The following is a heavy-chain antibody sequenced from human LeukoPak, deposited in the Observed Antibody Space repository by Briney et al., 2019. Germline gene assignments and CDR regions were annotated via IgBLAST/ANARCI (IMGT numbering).Heavy chain of an antibody. CDR1: GGSVSNYY. D-gene: IGHD6-25*01. CDR2: IYYSGST. Sequence: PSETLSLTCTVSGGSVSNYYWSWMRQPPGKGLEWIGHIYYSGSTNYNPSLESRVTISLDTSKSQFSLRLSSVTAAGTAVYHCARLRSGSSGAFDIWGQGTMVTVSS. CDR3: ARLRSGSSGAFDI. V-gene: IGHV4-59*08. J-gene: IGHJ3*02.